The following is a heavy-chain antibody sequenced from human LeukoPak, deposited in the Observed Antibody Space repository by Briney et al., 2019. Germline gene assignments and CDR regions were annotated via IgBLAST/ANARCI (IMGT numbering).Heavy chain of an antibody. V-gene: IGHV3-13*01. CDR2: IGIRGDT. CDR3: ARGGIQVSGIDEFDY. D-gene: IGHD6-19*01. CDR1: GFTFIDYD. Sequence: GGSLRLSCAASGFTFIDYDMHWVRHVIGKGLEWVSAIGIRGDTHYSGSVKGRFTISRENAESSLYLQMDSLRAEDTAVYYCARGGIQVSGIDEFDYWGQGTLVTVSS. J-gene: IGHJ4*02.